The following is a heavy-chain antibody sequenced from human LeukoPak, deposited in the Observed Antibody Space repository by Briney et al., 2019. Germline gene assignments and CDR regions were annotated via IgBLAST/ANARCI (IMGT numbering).Heavy chain of an antibody. J-gene: IGHJ4*02. CDR1: GYTFTGYY. CDR2: INPNSGGT. CDR3: AREPVTAVAGHRPWWFDY. D-gene: IGHD6-19*01. V-gene: IGHV1-2*02. Sequence: ASVKVSCKASGYTFTGYYMHWVRQAPGQGLEWMGWINPNSGGTNYAQKFQGRVTMTRDTSISTAYMELSRLRSDDTAVYYCAREPVTAVAGHRPWWFDYWGQGTLVTVSS.